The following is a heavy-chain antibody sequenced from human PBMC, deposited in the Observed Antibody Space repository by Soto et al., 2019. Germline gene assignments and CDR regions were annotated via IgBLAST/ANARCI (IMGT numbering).Heavy chain of an antibody. CDR1: GGSISSGDYY. Sequence: QVQLQESDPGLGKPSQTLSLTCTVSGGSISSGDYYWSWIRQPPGKGLEWIGYIYYSGSTYYNPSLKSRVTISVDTSKNQFSLKLSSVTAADTAVYYCARVLRSVHPWFDPWGQGTLVTVSS. CDR2: IYYSGST. V-gene: IGHV4-30-4*01. J-gene: IGHJ5*02. CDR3: ARVLRSVHPWFDP.